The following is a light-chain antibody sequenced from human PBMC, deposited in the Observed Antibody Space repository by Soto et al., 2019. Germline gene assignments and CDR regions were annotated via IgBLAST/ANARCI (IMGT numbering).Light chain of an antibody. V-gene: IGKV3-20*01. CDR3: QQYGSSPPYT. Sequence: EIVLTQSPGTLSFSPGERATLSCRANQSVSSAYLAWYQQKPGQAPRLLISGASIRATGIPERFSGSGSGTDFTLTISRLEPEDSAVYYCQQYGSSPPYTFGQGTKLEIK. CDR1: QSVSSAY. J-gene: IGKJ2*01. CDR2: GAS.